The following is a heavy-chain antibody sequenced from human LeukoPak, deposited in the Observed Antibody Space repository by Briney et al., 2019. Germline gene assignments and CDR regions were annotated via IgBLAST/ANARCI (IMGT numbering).Heavy chain of an antibody. CDR3: ARTPSRKQSYTFGGVISGNNFDY. CDR2: MNPNSGNT. CDR1: GYTFTSYD. J-gene: IGHJ4*02. D-gene: IGHD3-16*01. Sequence: GASVKVSCKASGYTFTSYDINWVRQATGQGLEWMGWMNPNSGNTGYAQKFQGRVTMTRNTSISTAYMELSSLRSEDTAVYYCARTPSRKQSYTFGGVISGNNFDYWGQGTLVTVSS. V-gene: IGHV1-8*01.